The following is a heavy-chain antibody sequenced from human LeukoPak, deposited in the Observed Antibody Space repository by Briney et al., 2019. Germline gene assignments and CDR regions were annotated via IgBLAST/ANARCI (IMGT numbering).Heavy chain of an antibody. D-gene: IGHD3-9*01. CDR1: GFTLSNYA. J-gene: IGHJ4*02. CDR2: ITGSGTST. V-gene: IGHV3-23*01. CDR3: VIWGDYDVLTGYYGPDY. Sequence: GASLRLSCVASGFTLSNYAMSWVRQAPGKGLEWVSAITGSGTSTYYADSLKGRFTISRDNSKNTVFLQMNSLRHEDTAIYYCVIWGDYDVLTGYYGPDYWGQGTLVTVSS.